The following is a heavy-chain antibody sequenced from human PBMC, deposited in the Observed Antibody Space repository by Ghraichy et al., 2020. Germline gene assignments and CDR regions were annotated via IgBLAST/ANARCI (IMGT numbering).Heavy chain of an antibody. CDR2: IRQDGSEI. J-gene: IGHJ4*02. CDR1: EFTFSNYW. Sequence: GGSLRLSCAPSEFTFSNYWFSWVRQAPGKGLEWVANIRQDGSEIHYVDSVKGRFTISRDNVNNLVYLQMNSLRAEDTALYYCARESIRSGYCFDSWGRGTLVTVSS. V-gene: IGHV3-7*01. CDR3: ARESIRSGYCFDS. D-gene: IGHD3-3*01.